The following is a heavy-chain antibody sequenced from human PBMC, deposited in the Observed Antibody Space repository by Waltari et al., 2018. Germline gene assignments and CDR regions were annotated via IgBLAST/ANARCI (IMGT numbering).Heavy chain of an antibody. D-gene: IGHD7-27*01. V-gene: IGHV3-74*01. CDR3: ARDTPGDGIDY. J-gene: IGHJ4*02. Sequence: DVQLVESGGGIGQPGGYLRLSCVASGFRFSDYWMHWVRQDPEKGLVWVAHVNHDGTHTTYADSVKGRFTVSRDNAKNTVYLQMNSLRADDTAVYFCARDTPGDGIDYWGQGTLVTVSS. CDR2: VNHDGTHT. CDR1: GFRFSDYW.